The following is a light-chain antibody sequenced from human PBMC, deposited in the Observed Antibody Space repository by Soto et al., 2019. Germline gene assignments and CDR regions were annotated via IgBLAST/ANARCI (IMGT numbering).Light chain of an antibody. V-gene: IGKV1-39*01. CDR2: AAT. Sequence: DIQRTQSLSSLSASVGDRVTITCRASQSISTSLNWYQQKPGKAPKLLIYAATSLKSGVPSRFSGSGSGTDFILTIIRLQPEDFAAYYCQHSYSTPRTFGGGTKVDIK. J-gene: IGKJ4*01. CDR3: QHSYSTPRT. CDR1: QSISTS.